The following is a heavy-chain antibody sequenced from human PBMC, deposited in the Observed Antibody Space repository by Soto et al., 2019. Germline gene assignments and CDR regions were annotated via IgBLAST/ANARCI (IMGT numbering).Heavy chain of an antibody. CDR2: IGSGGDT. J-gene: IGHJ6*02. CDR3: TRKTPPTGMEV. V-gene: IGHV3-13*01. D-gene: IGHD3-9*01. Sequence: EVQLVESGAGLVQPGGSLRLSCAASRFTLSSYDIHWVRQATGEGLAWVSGIGSGGDTHYADSVKGRFIISREDGKNSLYLQMNNLRVGDTAVYYCTRKTPPTGMEVWGQGATVTVSS. CDR1: RFTLSSYD.